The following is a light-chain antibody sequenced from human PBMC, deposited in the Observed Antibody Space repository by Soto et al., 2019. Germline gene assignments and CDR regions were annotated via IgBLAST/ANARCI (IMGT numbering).Light chain of an antibody. CDR1: SSDVGGYNY. Sequence: QSVLTQPASVSDSPGQSITISCTGTSSDVGGYNYVSWYQHHPGKAPRLMIYDVSNRPSGVSNRFSGPKSGNTASLTISGLQAEDEADYYCSSYTSSSTVVFGGGTKVTVL. J-gene: IGLJ2*01. CDR3: SSYTSSSTVV. CDR2: DVS. V-gene: IGLV2-14*01.